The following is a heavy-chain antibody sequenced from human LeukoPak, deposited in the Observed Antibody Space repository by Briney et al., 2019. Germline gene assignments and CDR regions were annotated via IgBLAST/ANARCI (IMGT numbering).Heavy chain of an antibody. Sequence: GGSLRLSCAASGFTFSSYSMNWVRQAPGKGLEWVSSISSSSSYIYYADSVKGRFTISRDNAKNSLYLQMNSLRAEDTAVYYCARDGYYYDSSGYYYVLAFDIWGQGTMVTVSS. V-gene: IGHV3-21*01. CDR2: ISSSSSYI. J-gene: IGHJ3*02. D-gene: IGHD3-22*01. CDR3: ARDGYYYDSSGYYYVLAFDI. CDR1: GFTFSSYS.